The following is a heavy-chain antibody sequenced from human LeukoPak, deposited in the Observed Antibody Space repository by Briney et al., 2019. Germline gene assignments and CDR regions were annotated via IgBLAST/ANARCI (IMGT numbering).Heavy chain of an antibody. D-gene: IGHD3-9*01. J-gene: IGHJ4*02. CDR2: INHSGST. Sequence: SETLSLTCAVYGGSFSGYYWSWIRQPPGKGLEWIGEINHSGSTNYNPSLKSRVTISVDTSKNQFSLKLSSVTAADTAVYYCARVDYDILTGYYLYLDYWGQGTLVTVSS. CDR1: GGSFSGYY. CDR3: ARVDYDILTGYYLYLDY. V-gene: IGHV4-34*01.